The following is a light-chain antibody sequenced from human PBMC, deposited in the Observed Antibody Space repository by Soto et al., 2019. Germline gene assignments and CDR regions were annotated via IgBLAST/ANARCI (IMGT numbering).Light chain of an antibody. CDR1: QSVSGN. Sequence: EIVMTQSPATLSVSPGERATLSCRASQSVSGNLAWYQQKPGQAPRLLIYGASTRATGLPAGFSGSGSGTEFTLTISSLQSEDFALYYCQQYDHWPFTFGPGTKVDIK. V-gene: IGKV3-15*01. CDR3: QQYDHWPFT. CDR2: GAS. J-gene: IGKJ3*01.